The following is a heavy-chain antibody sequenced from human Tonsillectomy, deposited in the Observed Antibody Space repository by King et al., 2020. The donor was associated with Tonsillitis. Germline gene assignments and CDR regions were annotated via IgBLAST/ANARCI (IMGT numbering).Heavy chain of an antibody. Sequence: VQLVESGGRLVQPGGSLRLSCAASGFTFSSYGMSWVRQAPGKGLEGVSGVRGSGVSAMSAYADSVKGRFTISRDNSENTVYRQMNIMRADDTGVDHCVKGVRGTLLPCDDWGQGTLVTVS. D-gene: IGHD4-23*01. CDR1: GFTFSSYG. CDR2: VRGSGVSA. J-gene: IGHJ4*02. V-gene: IGHV3-23*04. CDR3: VKGVRGTLLPCDD.